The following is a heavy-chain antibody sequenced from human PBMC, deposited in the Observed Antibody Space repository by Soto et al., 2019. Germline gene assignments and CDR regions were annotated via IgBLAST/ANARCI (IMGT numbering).Heavy chain of an antibody. CDR2: IYYSGST. Sequence: PSKTLSLTCTVSGASISSYYWSWIRQPPGKGLEWIGYIYYSGSTNYNPSLKSRVTISVDTSKNQFSLKLSSVTAADTAVYYCARDVYGSGDNWFDPWGQGTLVTGPS. D-gene: IGHD3-10*01. CDR1: GASISSYY. J-gene: IGHJ5*02. V-gene: IGHV4-59*01. CDR3: ARDVYGSGDNWFDP.